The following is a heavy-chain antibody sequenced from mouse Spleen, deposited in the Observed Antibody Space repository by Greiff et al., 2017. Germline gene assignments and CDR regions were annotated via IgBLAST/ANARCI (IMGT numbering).Heavy chain of an antibody. J-gene: IGHJ1*03. CDR3: ARGVTTVVGPFDV. V-gene: IGHV5-17*01. CDR1: GFTFSDYG. Sequence: EVKLMESGGGLVKPGGSLKLSCAASGFTFSDYGMHWVRQAPEKGLEWVAYISSGSSTIYYADTVKGRFTISRDNAKNTLFLQMTSLRSEDTAMYYCARGVTTVVGPFDVWGTGTTVTVSS. D-gene: IGHD1-1*01. CDR2: ISSGSSTI.